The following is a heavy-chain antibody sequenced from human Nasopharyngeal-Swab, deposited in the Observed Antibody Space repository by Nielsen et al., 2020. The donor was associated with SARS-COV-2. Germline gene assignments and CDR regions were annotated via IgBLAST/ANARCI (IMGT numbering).Heavy chain of an antibody. Sequence: GGSLRLSCAASGFTFNKYNFNWVRQAPGKGLEWVSSISSSSSYIYYADSVKGRFTISRDNAKNSLYLQMNSLRAEDTAMYYCARDGLDYDFWSAYFMDVWGQGTTVTVSS. D-gene: IGHD3-3*01. CDR3: ARDGLDYDFWSAYFMDV. CDR2: ISSSSSYI. J-gene: IGHJ6*02. CDR1: GFTFNKYN. V-gene: IGHV3-21*01.